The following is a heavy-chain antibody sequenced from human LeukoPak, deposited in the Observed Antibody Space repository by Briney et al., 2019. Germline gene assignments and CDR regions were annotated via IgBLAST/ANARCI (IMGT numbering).Heavy chain of an antibody. J-gene: IGHJ4*02. CDR1: GGSFSGYY. CDR2: INHSGST. V-gene: IGHV4-34*01. Sequence: SETLSLTCAVYGGSFSGYYWSWIRQPPGKGLEWIGEINHSGSTYYNPSLKSRVTISVDTSKNQLSLKLSSVTAADTAVYYCATDKQLVYFDYWGQGTLVTVSS. CDR3: ATDKQLVYFDY. D-gene: IGHD6-13*01.